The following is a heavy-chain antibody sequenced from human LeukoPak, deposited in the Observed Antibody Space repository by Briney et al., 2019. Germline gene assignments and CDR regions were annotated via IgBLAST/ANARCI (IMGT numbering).Heavy chain of an antibody. CDR2: IISNGGST. CDR3: VKDGLAFCGGDGYSYFDY. CDR1: GFIFSVCA. D-gene: IGHD2-21*02. V-gene: IGHV3-64D*06. J-gene: IGHJ4*02. Sequence: PGGSLRLSCSASGFIFSVCAIHWVRQAPGKGLEYVSTIISNGGSTYYADSVKGRFTISRDNSKITVSLQMSSLRAEDTALYYCVKDGLAFCGGDGYSYFDYWGQGTLVTVSS.